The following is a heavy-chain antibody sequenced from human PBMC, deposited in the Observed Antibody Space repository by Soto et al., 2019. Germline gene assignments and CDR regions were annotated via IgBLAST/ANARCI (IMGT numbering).Heavy chain of an antibody. CDR3: ARDPEETTNAFDI. V-gene: IGHV1-69*13. Sequence: SVKVSCKASGGTFSSYAISWVRQAPGQGLEWMGGIIPIFGTANYAQKFQGRVTITADESTSTAYMELSSLRSEDTAVYYCARDPEETTNAFDIWGQGTMVTVSS. J-gene: IGHJ3*02. CDR2: IIPIFGTA. CDR1: GGTFSSYA. D-gene: IGHD4-17*01.